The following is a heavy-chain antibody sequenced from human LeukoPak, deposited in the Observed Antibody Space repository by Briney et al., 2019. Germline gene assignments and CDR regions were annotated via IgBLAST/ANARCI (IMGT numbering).Heavy chain of an antibody. CDR3: AKSDWGSVVLDY. CDR1: GFSVSSNY. D-gene: IGHD3/OR15-3a*01. J-gene: IGHJ4*02. V-gene: IGHV3-23*01. Sequence: GGSLRLSCAASGFSVSSNYMSWVRQAPGKGLEWVSAISGSGGSTYYADSVKGRFTISRDNSKNTLYLQMNSLRAEDTAVYYCAKSDWGSVVLDYWGQGTLVTVSS. CDR2: ISGSGGST.